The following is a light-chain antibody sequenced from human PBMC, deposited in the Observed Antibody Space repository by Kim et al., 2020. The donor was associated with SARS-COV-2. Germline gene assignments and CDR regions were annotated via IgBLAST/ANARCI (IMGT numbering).Light chain of an antibody. Sequence: QSFTFSCTGTSSDGDDYNYVSWYQRHPGHAPKLIIYDVSNRPSGVSDRFSGSKSGNAASLTISGLQPADEADYFCSSYSTRFTSVLFGGGTKVTVL. J-gene: IGLJ6*01. V-gene: IGLV2-14*01. CDR3: SSYSTRFTSVL. CDR1: SSDGDDYNY. CDR2: DVS.